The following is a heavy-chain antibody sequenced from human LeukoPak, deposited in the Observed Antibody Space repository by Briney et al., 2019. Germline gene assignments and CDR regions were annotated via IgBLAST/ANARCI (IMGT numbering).Heavy chain of an antibody. CDR3: ARSPISYYMDV. CDR2: INPSGGST. J-gene: IGHJ6*03. Sequence: ASAKVSCKASGNTFTGYYMHWVRQAPGQGLEWMGIINPSGGSTSYAQKFQGRVTMTRDMSTSTVYMELSSLRSEDTAVYYCARSPISYYMDVWGKGTTVTVSS. CDR1: GNTFTGYY. V-gene: IGHV1-46*01. D-gene: IGHD5-24*01.